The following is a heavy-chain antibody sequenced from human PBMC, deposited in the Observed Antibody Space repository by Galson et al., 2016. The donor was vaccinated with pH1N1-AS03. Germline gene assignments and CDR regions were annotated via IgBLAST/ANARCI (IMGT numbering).Heavy chain of an antibody. J-gene: IGHJ3*02. CDR1: GDNFIRYT. CDR3: VIMWKPTVLDI. D-gene: IGHD3-16*01. Sequence: SVKVSCKASGDNFIRYTISWVRQAPGRGLEWMGRIVPILGMTNYAQKFQGRVTITADTSTSTAYMELGSLTSEDTAVYYCVIMWKPTVLDIWGQGTLVSVSS. V-gene: IGHV1-69*02. CDR2: IVPILGMT.